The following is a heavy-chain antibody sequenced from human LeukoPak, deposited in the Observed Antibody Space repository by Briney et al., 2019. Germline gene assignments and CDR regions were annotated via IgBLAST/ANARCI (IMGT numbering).Heavy chain of an antibody. CDR1: GFTFSDYY. CDR3: ARGGSVFAYFFDY. V-gene: IGHV3-23*01. CDR2: ISGSGGTT. D-gene: IGHD3-10*01. Sequence: GGSLRLSCAASGFTFSDYYMTWVRQAPGKGLQWVSAISGSGGTTYYTDSVKGRFTISRDSSTNTLYLQLSSLRAGDTAIYYCARGGSVFAYFFDYWGQGTLVTVSS. J-gene: IGHJ4*02.